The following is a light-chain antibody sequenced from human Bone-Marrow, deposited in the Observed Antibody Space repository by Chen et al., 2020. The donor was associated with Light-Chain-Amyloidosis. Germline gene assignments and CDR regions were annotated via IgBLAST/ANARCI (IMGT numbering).Light chain of an antibody. J-gene: IGLJ3*02. CDR2: DVS. Sequence: SYVLTQPSSVSVAPGQTATIACGGNNIGSTSVHWYQQTPGQAPLLVVYDVSDRPSRIPERLSGSNSGNTATLTISRVEAGDEADYYCQVWDRSSDRPVFGGGTKLTVL. CDR1: NIGSTS. V-gene: IGLV3-21*02. CDR3: QVWDRSSDRPV.